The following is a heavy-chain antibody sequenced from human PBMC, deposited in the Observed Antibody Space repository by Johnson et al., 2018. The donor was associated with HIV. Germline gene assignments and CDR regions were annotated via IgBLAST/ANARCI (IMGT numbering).Heavy chain of an antibody. V-gene: IGHV3-9*01. CDR3: ARKQWLEIPSDAFDI. CDR1: GFTFDDYA. Sequence: VQLVESGGGLVQPGRSLRLSCAASGFTFDDYAMHWVRQAPGKGLEWVSGISWNSDGSDTAYADSVKGRFTISRDNAKRTLYLQMNSLRAEDTAVYYCARKQWLEIPSDAFDIWGQGTMVTVSS. CDR2: ISWNSDGSDT. D-gene: IGHD6-19*01. J-gene: IGHJ3*02.